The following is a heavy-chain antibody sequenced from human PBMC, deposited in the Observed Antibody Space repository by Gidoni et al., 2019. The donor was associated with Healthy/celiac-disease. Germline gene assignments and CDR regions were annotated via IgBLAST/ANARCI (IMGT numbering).Heavy chain of an antibody. CDR2: ISTSSGTI. CDR3: ARARGVYGENFRFPNGMDV. D-gene: IGHD3-10*01. CDR1: GFTFSDYY. Sequence: QVQLVESGGGLVKPGGSLRLSCAASGFTFSDYYMSWIRQAPGKGLEWVSYISTSSGTIYYADSVKGRFTISRDNAKNSLYLQMNSLRAEDTAVYYCARARGVYGENFRFPNGMDVWGQGTTVTVSS. J-gene: IGHJ6*02. V-gene: IGHV3-11*01.